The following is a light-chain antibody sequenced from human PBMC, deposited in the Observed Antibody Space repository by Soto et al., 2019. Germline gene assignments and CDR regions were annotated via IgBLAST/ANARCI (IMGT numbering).Light chain of an antibody. CDR1: QSITNY. Sequence: IQMTKSPSALSASVEDRDTITCRASQSITNYLNWYQHKPVQAPNLLIYAASTYQAGVLSRLRGSVSGTDFTLTISSLQPEEFATYYCHQSNGIPATFGGGTKVDIK. CDR2: AAS. V-gene: IGKV1-39*01. J-gene: IGKJ4*01. CDR3: HQSNGIPAT.